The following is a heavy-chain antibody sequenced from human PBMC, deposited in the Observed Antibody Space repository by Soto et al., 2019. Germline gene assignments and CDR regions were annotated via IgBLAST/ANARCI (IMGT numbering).Heavy chain of an antibody. CDR3: ARHKRSAPSDFWSGYKNKLDAFDI. CDR1: GGSISSYY. V-gene: IGHV4-59*08. D-gene: IGHD3-3*01. Sequence: SETLSLTCTVSGGSISSYYWSWIRQPPGKGLEWIGYIYYSGSTIYNPSLKSRVTISVDTSENQFSLKLSSVTAADTAVYYCARHKRSAPSDFWSGYKNKLDAFDIWGQGTMVTVSS. J-gene: IGHJ3*02. CDR2: IYYSGST.